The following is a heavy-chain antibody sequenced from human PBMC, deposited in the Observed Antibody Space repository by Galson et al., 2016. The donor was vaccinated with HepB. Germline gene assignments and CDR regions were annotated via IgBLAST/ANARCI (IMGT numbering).Heavy chain of an antibody. J-gene: IGHJ4*02. D-gene: IGHD2-2*01. CDR3: ARLNAGAVGY. V-gene: IGHV4-34*01. CDR1: GVSFSDCY. Sequence: LSLTCAVYGVSFSDCYWSWVRQPPGKGLEWIGEINHSGSTNYNPSLKSRVTISVDTSKNQFSLNLSSVTAADTAVYYCARLNAGAVGYWGQGTLVTVSS. CDR2: INHSGST.